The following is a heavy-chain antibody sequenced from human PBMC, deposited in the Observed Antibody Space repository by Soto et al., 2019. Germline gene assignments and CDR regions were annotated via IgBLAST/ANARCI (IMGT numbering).Heavy chain of an antibody. CDR2: IWYDGRKK. Sequence: QVQLVESGGGVVQPGTSLRLSCEASGFTFSGFGMHWVRQAPGKGLEWVAVIWYDGRKKYYADCVKGRFTISRDKSKNALYLQMNSLRAEDTAVYYCARGRGGSYGGNSAHFDIWGQGTLVTVSS. D-gene: IGHD4-17*01. J-gene: IGHJ3*02. CDR1: GFTFSGFG. CDR3: ARGRGGSYGGNSAHFDI. V-gene: IGHV3-33*01.